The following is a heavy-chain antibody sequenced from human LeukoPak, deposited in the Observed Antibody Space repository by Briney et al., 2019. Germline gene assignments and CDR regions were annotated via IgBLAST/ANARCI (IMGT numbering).Heavy chain of an antibody. D-gene: IGHD5-18*01. CDR3: TGYSYGSYYFDY. Sequence: SVKVSCKASGGTFSSYAIGWVRQAPGQGLEWMGGIIPIFGTANYAQKFQGRVTITADESTSTAYMELSSLRSEDTAVYYCTGYSYGSYYFDYWGQGTLVTVSS. CDR1: GGTFSSYA. CDR2: IIPIFGTA. J-gene: IGHJ4*02. V-gene: IGHV1-69*13.